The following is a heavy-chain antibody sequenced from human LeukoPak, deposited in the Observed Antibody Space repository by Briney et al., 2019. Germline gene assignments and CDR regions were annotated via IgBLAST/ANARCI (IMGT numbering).Heavy chain of an antibody. Sequence: GESLKISCKGSGYSFTNCWIGWVRRMPGKGLDWMGIIYPGDSDTRYSPSFRGQVTISADKSISTAYLQWSSLKASNTAMYYCARSDYGGNPRFDYWGQGTLVTVSS. D-gene: IGHD4-23*01. J-gene: IGHJ4*02. V-gene: IGHV5-51*01. CDR3: ARSDYGGNPRFDY. CDR1: GYSFTNCW. CDR2: IYPGDSDT.